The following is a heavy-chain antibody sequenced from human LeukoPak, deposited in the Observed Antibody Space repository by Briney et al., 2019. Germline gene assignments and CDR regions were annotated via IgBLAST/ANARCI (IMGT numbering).Heavy chain of an antibody. J-gene: IGHJ4*02. Sequence: PGGSLRLSCAASGFIFSDAWMNWVRQAPGKGLEWVSSISSSSGYIYYADSVKGRFTISRDNARNSLYLQMNSLRAEDTAVYYCARDLSSSAFDYWGQGTLVTVSS. V-gene: IGHV3-21*01. D-gene: IGHD2-2*01. CDR2: ISSSSGYI. CDR1: GFIFSDAW. CDR3: ARDLSSSAFDY.